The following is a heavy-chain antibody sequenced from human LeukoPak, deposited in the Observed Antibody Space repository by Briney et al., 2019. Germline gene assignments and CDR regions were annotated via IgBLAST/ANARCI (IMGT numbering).Heavy chain of an antibody. D-gene: IGHD3-10*01. CDR1: GITFSSYG. Sequence: GGSLRLSCAVSGITFSSYGMNWVRQAPGKGLEWVAGISGNGGGTNYADSVQGRFTISRDNSKNTLYLQMNSLRAEDTAVYYCAKRGVVFQVLQVGFHKESYYFDSWGQGALVTVSS. J-gene: IGHJ4*02. CDR2: ISGNGGGT. CDR3: AKRGVVFQVLQVGFHKESYYFDS. V-gene: IGHV3-23*01.